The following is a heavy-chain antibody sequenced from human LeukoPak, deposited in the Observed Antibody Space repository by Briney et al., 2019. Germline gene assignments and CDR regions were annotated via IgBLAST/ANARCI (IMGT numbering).Heavy chain of an antibody. D-gene: IGHD6-13*01. Sequence: PGGSLRLSCAASGFTFSSYSMNWVRQAPRKGLEWVSSISSSSSYIYYAHSVKGRFTISRDNAKNSLYLQMNSLRAEDTAVYYCARDTEGSSWYLYWGQGTLVTVSS. V-gene: IGHV3-21*01. J-gene: IGHJ4*02. CDR3: ARDTEGSSWYLY. CDR1: GFTFSSYS. CDR2: ISSSSSYI.